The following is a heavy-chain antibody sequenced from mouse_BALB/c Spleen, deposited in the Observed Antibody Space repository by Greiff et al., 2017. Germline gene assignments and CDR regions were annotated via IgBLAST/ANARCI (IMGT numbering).Heavy chain of an antibody. CDR1: GFTFSDYY. CDR2: ISDGGSYT. Sequence: EVKLVESGGGLVKPGGSLKLSCAASGFTFSDYYMYWVRQTPEKRLEWVATISDGGSYTYYPDSVKGRFTISRDNAKNNLYLQMSSLKSEDTAMYYCARDGLDYAMDYWGQGTSVTVSS. V-gene: IGHV5-4*02. CDR3: ARDGLDYAMDY. J-gene: IGHJ4*01.